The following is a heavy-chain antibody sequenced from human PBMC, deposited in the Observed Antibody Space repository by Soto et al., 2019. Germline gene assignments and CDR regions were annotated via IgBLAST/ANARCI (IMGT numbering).Heavy chain of an antibody. Sequence: QVQLQQWGAGLLKPSETLSLTCAVYGGSFSGYYWSWIRQPPGKGLEWIGEINHSGSTNYNPSLKRRVTISVDTSKNQFSLKLSSVTAADTAVYYCARHVLDSSGWLNDYWGQGTLVTVSS. CDR2: INHSGST. D-gene: IGHD6-19*01. J-gene: IGHJ4*02. CDR3: ARHVLDSSGWLNDY. CDR1: GGSFSGYY. V-gene: IGHV4-34*01.